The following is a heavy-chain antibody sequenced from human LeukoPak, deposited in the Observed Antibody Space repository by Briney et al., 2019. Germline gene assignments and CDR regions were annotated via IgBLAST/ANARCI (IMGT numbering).Heavy chain of an antibody. CDR3: VQESSSLLRSYFDY. CDR1: GFTFSSYE. V-gene: IGHV3-48*03. J-gene: IGHJ4*02. CDR2: ISSSGSTI. D-gene: IGHD2-15*01. Sequence: PGGSLRLSCAASGFTFSSYEMNWVRQAPGKGLEWVSYISSSGSTIYYADSVKGRFTISRDNAKNSLCLRMNSLRAEDTAVYYCVQESSSLLRSYFDYWGQGTLVTVSS.